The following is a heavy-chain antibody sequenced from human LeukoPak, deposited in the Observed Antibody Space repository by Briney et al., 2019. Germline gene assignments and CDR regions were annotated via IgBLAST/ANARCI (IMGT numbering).Heavy chain of an antibody. Sequence: GGSLRLSCAASGFNFIDYSMNWVRQAPGKGLEWISYIGISSGNTKYADSVKGRFTISRDKARNSLYLQMNSLRVEDTAMYYCARDHRYAFDIWGHGTLVTVSS. J-gene: IGHJ4*01. D-gene: IGHD5-12*01. CDR3: ARDHRYAFDI. V-gene: IGHV3-48*01. CDR2: IGISSGNT. CDR1: GFNFIDYS.